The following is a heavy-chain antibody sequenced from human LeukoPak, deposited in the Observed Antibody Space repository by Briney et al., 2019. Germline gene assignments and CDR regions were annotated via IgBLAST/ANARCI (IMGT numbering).Heavy chain of an antibody. D-gene: IGHD5-18*01. CDR1: GFTFSDYY. V-gene: IGHV3-11*01. J-gene: IGHJ4*02. Sequence: AGGSLRLSCAASGFTFSDYYMSWIRQAPGKGLEWVSYISSSGSTIYYADSVKGRFTISRDNAKNSLYLQMNSLRAGDTAVYYCAREYSYGYGSHFDYWGQGTLVTVSS. CDR3: AREYSYGYGSHFDY. CDR2: ISSSGSTI.